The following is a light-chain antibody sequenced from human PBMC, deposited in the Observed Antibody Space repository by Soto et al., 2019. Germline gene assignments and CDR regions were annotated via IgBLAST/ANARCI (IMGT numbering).Light chain of an antibody. CDR3: QQYDTSPST. CDR1: QSVSSRY. CDR2: ATS. Sequence: EIALTQSPGTLSLSPGEGATLSCRASQSVSSRYLAWYQQKPGQAPRLLIYATSSRAACIPDRFSGSGSGKDFTVTINRLEPEDSAVYYWQQYDTSPSTFGPGTKVAIK. V-gene: IGKV3-20*01. J-gene: IGKJ2*01.